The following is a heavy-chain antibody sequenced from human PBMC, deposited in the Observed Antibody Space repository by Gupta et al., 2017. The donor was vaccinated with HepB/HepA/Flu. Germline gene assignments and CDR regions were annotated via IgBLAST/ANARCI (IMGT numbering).Heavy chain of an antibody. J-gene: IGHJ6*02. D-gene: IGHD2/OR15-2a*01. Sequence: QVQLQESGPGLVKPSETLSLTCTVSGGSISSYYWSWIRQPPGKGLEWIGYIYYSGSTNYNPSLKSRVTISVDTSKNQFSLKLSSVTAADTAVYYCARHMAFSYYYYGMDVWGQGTTVTVS. V-gene: IGHV4-59*08. CDR3: ARHMAFSYYYYGMDV. CDR2: IYYSGST. CDR1: GGSISSYY.